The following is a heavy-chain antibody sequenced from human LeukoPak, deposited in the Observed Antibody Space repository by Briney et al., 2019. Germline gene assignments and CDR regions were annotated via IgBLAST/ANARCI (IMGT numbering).Heavy chain of an antibody. V-gene: IGHV1-2*02. CDR3: VRSPIGASAY. CDR2: ISPNNGDT. CDR1: GYTFSDSY. J-gene: IGHJ4*02. D-gene: IGHD3-10*01. Sequence: ASVKVSCKPSGYTFSDSYIHWVRQAPGVGLQWMGWISPNNGDTNYAEDFQGRVTMTRDTSIRTAYMELTGLTLNDTAVYYCVRSPIGASAYWGRGTLVTVSS.